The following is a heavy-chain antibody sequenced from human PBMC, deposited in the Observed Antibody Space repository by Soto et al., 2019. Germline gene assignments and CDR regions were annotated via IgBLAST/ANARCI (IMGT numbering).Heavy chain of an antibody. J-gene: IGHJ3*01. CDR1: GFTFSSYG. CDR3: ARDRQQWLEPAGGALPF. V-gene: IGHV3-33*01. CDR2: IWYDGSNK. Sequence: QVQLVESGGGVVQPGRSLRLSCVASGFTFSSYGMHWVRQAPGKGLERVAVIWYDGSNKFYADSVKGRFIISRDNSKKTLYLQMTSLRADDTAVYYCARDRQQWLEPAGGALPFWGQGTMVIVSS. D-gene: IGHD6-19*01.